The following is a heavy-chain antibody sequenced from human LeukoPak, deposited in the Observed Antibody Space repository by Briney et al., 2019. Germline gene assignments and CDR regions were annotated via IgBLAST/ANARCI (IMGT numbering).Heavy chain of an antibody. CDR2: IYYSGST. CDR3: ARSHSRGFYYMDV. Sequence: PSETLSLTCTVSGGSINSYYWGWIRQPPGKGLEWIGSIYYSGSTFYNPSLKSRVTISVDTSKNQFSLKLSSVTAADTAVYYCARSHSRGFYYMDVWGKGTTVTVSS. D-gene: IGHD3-22*01. CDR1: GGSINSYY. J-gene: IGHJ6*03. V-gene: IGHV4-39*01.